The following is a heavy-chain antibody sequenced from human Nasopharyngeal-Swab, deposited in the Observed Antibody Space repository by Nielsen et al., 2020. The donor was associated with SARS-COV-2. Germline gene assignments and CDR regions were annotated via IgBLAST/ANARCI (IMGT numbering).Heavy chain of an antibody. D-gene: IGHD3-10*01. CDR1: GGTFSTYG. CDR2: IIPMFHRA. Sequence: SVKVSCKASGGTFSTYGISWVRQAPGQGLEWMGGIIPMFHRANYAQKFQGRVTITADESTSTASMELSSLRSEDTAVYYCATGPRGFGEWYWGQGTLVTVSS. CDR3: ATGPRGFGEWY. V-gene: IGHV1-69*13. J-gene: IGHJ4*02.